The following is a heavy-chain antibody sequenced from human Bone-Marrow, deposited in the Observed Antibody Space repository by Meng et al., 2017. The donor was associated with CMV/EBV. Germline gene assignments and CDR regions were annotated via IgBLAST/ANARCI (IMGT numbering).Heavy chain of an antibody. CDR2: IGSTGITI. J-gene: IGHJ4*02. D-gene: IGHD4-23*01. CDR1: GFTFSSYE. CDR3: ASSAQRYGGNTFDS. Sequence: GGSLRLSCAASGFTFSSYEMSWIRQTPGKGLEWVSYIGSTGITIYYADSMKGRFTISRDNAKNSLYLQMNSLRAEDTAVYYCASSAQRYGGNTFDSWGQGTLVTVSS. V-gene: IGHV3-48*03.